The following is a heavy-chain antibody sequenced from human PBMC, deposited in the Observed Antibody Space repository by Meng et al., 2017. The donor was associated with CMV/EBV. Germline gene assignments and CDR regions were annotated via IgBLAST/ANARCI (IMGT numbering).Heavy chain of an antibody. CDR3: ARAPSPLYCSSTSCYTGGMDV. CDR2: MNPNSGNT. J-gene: IGHJ6*02. Sequence: ASVKVSCKASGYTFTSYDINWVRQATGQGLEWMGWMNPNSGNTGYAQKFQGRVTMTRNTSISTAYMELSSLRSEDTAVYYCARAPSPLYCSSTSCYTGGMDVWGQGTTVIVSS. D-gene: IGHD2-2*02. V-gene: IGHV1-8*01. CDR1: GYTFTSYD.